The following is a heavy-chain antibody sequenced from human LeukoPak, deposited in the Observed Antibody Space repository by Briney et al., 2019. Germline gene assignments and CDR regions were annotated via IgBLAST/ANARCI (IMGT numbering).Heavy chain of an antibody. Sequence: SETLSLTCAVYGGSFSGYYWSWIRQPPGKGLEWIGEINHSGSTNYNPSLKSRVIISVDTSKNQFSLKLRSVTAADTAVYYCARKEGGQLVNTRRWFDPWGQGTLVTVSS. CDR2: INHSGST. CDR3: ARKEGGQLVNTRRWFDP. J-gene: IGHJ5*02. D-gene: IGHD6-13*01. CDR1: GGSFSGYY. V-gene: IGHV4-34*01.